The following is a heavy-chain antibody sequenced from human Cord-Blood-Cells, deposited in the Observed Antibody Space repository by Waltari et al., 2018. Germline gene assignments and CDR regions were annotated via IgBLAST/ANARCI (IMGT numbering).Heavy chain of an antibody. J-gene: IGHJ4*02. V-gene: IGHV4-34*01. D-gene: IGHD3-22*01. CDR1: GGSFSGYD. CDR3: ARGGLTYYYDSSGYYFDY. Sequence: QVQLQKWGAGRLKPWETLSLTCAVYGGSFSGYDCRWIRLPSGKGLEWIWEINHSGSTNYNPSLKSRVTISVDTSKNQFSLKLSPVTAADTAVYYCARGGLTYYYDSSGYYFDYWGQGTLVTVSS. CDR2: INHSGST.